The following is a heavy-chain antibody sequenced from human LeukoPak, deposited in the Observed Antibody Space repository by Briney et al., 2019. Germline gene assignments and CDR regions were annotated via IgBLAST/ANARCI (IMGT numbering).Heavy chain of an antibody. J-gene: IGHJ4*02. CDR2: IYYSGST. D-gene: IGHD3-22*01. V-gene: IGHV4-59*01. CDR3: ARARYDSRGYYFYYFDY. Sequence: SETLSLTCTVAGGSISSYYWSCVRQPPGKGLEWIGYIYYSGSTNYNPSLKSRVTISVDTSKNQFSLKLSSVTAADTAVYHCARARYDSRGYYFYYFDYWGQGTLVTVSS. CDR1: GGSISSYY.